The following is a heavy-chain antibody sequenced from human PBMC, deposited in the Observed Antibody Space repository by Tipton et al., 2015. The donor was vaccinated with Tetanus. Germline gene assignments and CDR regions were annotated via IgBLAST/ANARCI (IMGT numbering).Heavy chain of an antibody. D-gene: IGHD5-12*01. CDR1: GFTFSDYW. Sequence: GSLRPSCAASGFTFSDYWMHWVRQAPGKGLMWVSRISGDGSSTSYAASVKGRFTISRDNAKNTVYLQMNSLRAEDTAVYYCARENGGYDYYYYCGMDVWGQGTTVTVSS. J-gene: IGHJ6*02. CDR3: ARENGGYDYYYYCGMDV. V-gene: IGHV3-74*01. CDR2: ISGDGSST.